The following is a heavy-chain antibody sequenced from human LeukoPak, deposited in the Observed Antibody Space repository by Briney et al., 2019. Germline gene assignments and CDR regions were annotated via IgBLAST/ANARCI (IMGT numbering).Heavy chain of an antibody. D-gene: IGHD6-19*01. CDR1: GFTFSRYW. Sequence: PGGSLRLSCAASGFTFSRYWMSWVRQAPGKGLEWVANIKQDGSEKYYVDSVKGRFTISRDNSKNTLYLQMNSLRAEDTAVYYCAKEVAVARGWFDPWGQGTLVTVSS. CDR3: AKEVAVARGWFDP. V-gene: IGHV3-7*01. J-gene: IGHJ5*02. CDR2: IKQDGSEK.